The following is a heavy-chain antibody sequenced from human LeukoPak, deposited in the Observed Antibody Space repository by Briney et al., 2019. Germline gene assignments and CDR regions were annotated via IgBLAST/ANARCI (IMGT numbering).Heavy chain of an antibody. J-gene: IGHJ5*02. Sequence: PSQTLSLTCTVSGCSISSGSYYWSWIRPPAGKGLEWIVRIYTSGSTNYNPSLKSRVTISVDASKNQFSLKLSSVTAADTAVYYCARDWSDYDILTGYGGSNWFDPGGQGPLVTVSS. V-gene: IGHV4-61*02. CDR2: IYTSGST. CDR3: ARDWSDYDILTGYGGSNWFDP. D-gene: IGHD3-9*01. CDR1: GCSISSGSYY.